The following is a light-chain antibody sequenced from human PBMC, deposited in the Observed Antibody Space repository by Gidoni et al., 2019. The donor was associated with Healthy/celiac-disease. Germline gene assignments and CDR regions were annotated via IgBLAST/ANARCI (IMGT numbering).Light chain of an antibody. CDR3: QHYDSSLPVT. CDR1: QSVSSTF. J-gene: IGKJ3*01. Sequence: EIVLTQSPGTLSLSPGERATLSCRASQSVSSTFLAWYQQQPGQAPRLLISGASSRATGIPDRFSGSGSGTDFTLTISRLEPEDFAVYYCQHYDSSLPVTFXPXTKVDIK. CDR2: GAS. V-gene: IGKV3-20*01.